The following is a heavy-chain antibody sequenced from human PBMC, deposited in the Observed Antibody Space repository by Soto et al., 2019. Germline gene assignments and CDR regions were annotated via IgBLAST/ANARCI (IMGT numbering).Heavy chain of an antibody. J-gene: IGHJ4*02. Sequence: GGSLRLSCTVSGFTLSSCWMHWVRQAPGKGLVWVSRINFDGSITTYADSVKGRFTISRDNAENTLYLQMDSLRDEDTAVYYCVRDKVGYTHDFDRWGQGALVTVSS. CDR3: VRDKVGYTHDFDR. CDR1: GFTLSSCW. D-gene: IGHD5-18*01. CDR2: INFDGSIT. V-gene: IGHV3-74*01.